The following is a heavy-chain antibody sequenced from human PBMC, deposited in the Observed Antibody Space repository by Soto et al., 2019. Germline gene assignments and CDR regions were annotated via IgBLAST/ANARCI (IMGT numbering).Heavy chain of an antibody. J-gene: IGHJ6*02. Sequence: PGGSLRLSCAASGFTFSDYYMTWIRQAPGKGLEWVSYISTRSSFTNYADSVKGRFTISRDNSKHTRYLQMSSLRVEDTAVYYCAKDPEGYCSSTRCYTYHGLDVWGQGTPVTVSS. V-gene: IGHV3-11*06. CDR1: GFTFSDYY. CDR3: AKDPEGYCSSTRCYTYHGLDV. CDR2: ISTRSSFT. D-gene: IGHD2-2*01.